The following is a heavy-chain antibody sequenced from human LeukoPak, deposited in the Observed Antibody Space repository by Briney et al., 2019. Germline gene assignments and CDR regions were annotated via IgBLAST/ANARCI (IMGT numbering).Heavy chain of an antibody. J-gene: IGHJ4*02. V-gene: IGHV4-34*01. D-gene: IGHD5-18*01. CDR2: INHSGST. Sequence: SETPSLTCAVYGGSFSGYYWSWIRQPPGKGLEWIGEINHSGSTNYNPSLKSRVTISVDTSKNQFSLKLSSVTAADTAVYYCARVGYSYGYYGYWGQGTLVTVSS. CDR3: ARVGYSYGYYGY. CDR1: GGSFSGYY.